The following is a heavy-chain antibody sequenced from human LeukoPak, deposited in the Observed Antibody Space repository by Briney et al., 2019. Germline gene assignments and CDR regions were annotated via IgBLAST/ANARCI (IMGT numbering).Heavy chain of an antibody. CDR1: GLTISSYA. CDR3: AKVGFSEMEWLLYSDH. D-gene: IGHD3-3*01. CDR2: ISGSSGHT. J-gene: IGHJ4*02. V-gene: IGHV3-23*01. Sequence: SGGSLRLSCAASGLTISSYAMSWVRQPPGKGLEWVSAISGSSGHTYYADSVKGRFTISRDNSKNPLYLQMNSLRAEDTAVYYCAKVGFSEMEWLLYSDHWGQGTLVTVSS.